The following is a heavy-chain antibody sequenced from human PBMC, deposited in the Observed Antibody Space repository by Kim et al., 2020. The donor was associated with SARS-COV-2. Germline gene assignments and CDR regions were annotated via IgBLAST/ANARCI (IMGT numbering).Heavy chain of an antibody. V-gene: IGHV3-21*01. CDR2: ISDTSNYI. J-gene: IGHJ4*02. CDR3: ARDRGGSSTWATYFDS. D-gene: IGHD6-13*01. CDR1: GFTFSSYS. Sequence: GGSLRLSCAISGFTFSSYSMIWVRQAPGKGLEWVSSISDTSNYISYADSVKGRFTISRDNARNSLYLQMNSLRGDDTAVYYCARDRGGSSTWATYFDSWGQETVVTLSS.